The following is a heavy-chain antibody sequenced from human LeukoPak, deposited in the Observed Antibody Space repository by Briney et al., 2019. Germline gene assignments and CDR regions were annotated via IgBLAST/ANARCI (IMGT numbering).Heavy chain of an antibody. V-gene: IGHV1-69*05. CDR2: IIPIFGTA. D-gene: IGHD2-15*01. CDR1: GGTFSSYA. Sequence: SVKVSCKASGGTFSSYAISWVRQAPGQGLEWMGGIIPIFGTANYAQKFQGRVTITTDESTSTAYMELSSLRSEDTAMYYCASTPCSGGSCHGNYYYYMDVWGKGTTVTVSS. CDR3: ASTPCSGGSCHGNYYYYMDV. J-gene: IGHJ6*03.